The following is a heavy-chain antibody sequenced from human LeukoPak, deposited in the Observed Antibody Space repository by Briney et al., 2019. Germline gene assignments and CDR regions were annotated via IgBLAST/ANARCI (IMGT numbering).Heavy chain of an antibody. J-gene: IGHJ6*03. CDR3: ARQPTRYMDA. Sequence: SETLSLTCTVSGGSISSSGFCWDWIRQPPGNGLEWIANICYSGSTYYNPSLKSRVTISVETSTNQFSLKLTSVTAADTAVYYCARQPTRYMDAWGKGTTVTVSS. CDR2: ICYSGST. CDR1: GGSISSSGFC. V-gene: IGHV4-39*01.